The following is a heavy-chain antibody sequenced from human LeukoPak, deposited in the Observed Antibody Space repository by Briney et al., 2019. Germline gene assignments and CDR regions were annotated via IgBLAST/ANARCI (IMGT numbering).Heavy chain of an antibody. CDR3: ARHRLDGGSYYGMDV. J-gene: IGHJ6*02. CDR2: IYYSGST. CDR1: GGSISSYY. V-gene: IGHV4-59*08. D-gene: IGHD2-15*01. Sequence: SETLSLTCTVSGGSISSYYWSWIRQPPGKGLEWIGYIYYSGSTNYNPSLKSRVTISVDTSKNQFSLKLSSVTAADTAVYYCARHRLDGGSYYGMDVWGQGTTVTVSS.